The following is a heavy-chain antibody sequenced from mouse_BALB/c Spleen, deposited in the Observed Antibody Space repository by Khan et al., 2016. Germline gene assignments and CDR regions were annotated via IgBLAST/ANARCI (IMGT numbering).Heavy chain of an antibody. CDR2: INPTNGRT. Sequence: QVQLQQSGAELVKPGASVKMSCKASGYTFTSYWMHWVKQRLGQGLEWIADINPTNGRTYYNEKFKSKATLTADKSSSTAYMLLSGPTSEDAAVYYCSRIKKIVATYFDYWGQGTTLTVSS. V-gene: IGHV1S81*02. D-gene: IGHD1-1*01. J-gene: IGHJ2*01. CDR3: SRIKKIVATYFDY. CDR1: GYTFTSYW.